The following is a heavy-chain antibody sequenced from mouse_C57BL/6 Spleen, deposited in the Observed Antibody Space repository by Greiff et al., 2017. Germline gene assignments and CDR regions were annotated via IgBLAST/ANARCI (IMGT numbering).Heavy chain of an antibody. D-gene: IGHD2-13*01. Sequence: EVQLQQSVAELVRPGASVKLSCTASGFNFNNTCMHWVQQRPEQGLEWIGKIDPANGNTNYTPKFQGKATITADTSSNTAYLQLSSLTSEDTAIXYSASDYDYWGQGTTLTVSS. CDR3: ASDYDY. CDR1: GFNFNNTC. V-gene: IGHV14-3*01. J-gene: IGHJ2*01. CDR2: IDPANGNT.